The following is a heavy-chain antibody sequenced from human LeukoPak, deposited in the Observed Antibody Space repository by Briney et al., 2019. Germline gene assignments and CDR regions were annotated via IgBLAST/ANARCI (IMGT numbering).Heavy chain of an antibody. Sequence: GGSLRLSCAASGLTLRDYGMHWVRQAPGKGLEYVSAIDSKEGSTYYANSEKGRFTIPRDNSKNTLYLQMGSLRAEDMAVYYCVRNIDRTGTGWYFDLWGRGTLVTVSS. CDR3: VRNIDRTGTGWYFDL. CDR2: IDSKEGST. D-gene: IGHD1-7*01. CDR1: GLTLRDYG. J-gene: IGHJ2*01. V-gene: IGHV3-64*01.